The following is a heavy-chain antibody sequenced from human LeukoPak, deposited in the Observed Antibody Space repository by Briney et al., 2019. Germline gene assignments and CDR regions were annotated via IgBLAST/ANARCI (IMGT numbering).Heavy chain of an antibody. J-gene: IGHJ3*02. V-gene: IGHV4-4*09. CDR1: GGYISSYY. CDR2: IYTSGST. D-gene: IGHD2-2*01. Sequence: PSETLSLTCTVSGGYISSYYWSWIRQPPGKGLEWIGDIYTSGSTNYNPSLKSRVTISVDTSKNQFSLKLSSVTAADTAVYYCARTDTRIVVVPAARSKGASPLGAFDIWGQGTMVTVSS. CDR3: ARTDTRIVVVPAARSKGASPLGAFDI.